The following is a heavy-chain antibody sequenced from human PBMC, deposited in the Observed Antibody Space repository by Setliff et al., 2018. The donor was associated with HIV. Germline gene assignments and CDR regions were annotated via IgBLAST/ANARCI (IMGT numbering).Heavy chain of an antibody. CDR3: ASVAAAGYYYYGMDV. V-gene: IGHV4-4*07. J-gene: IGHJ6*02. D-gene: IGHD6-13*01. Sequence: SETLSLTCTVSGGSVSNYYWTWIRQSAGKGLEWIGRIYTSGSTNYNPSLKSRVTISVDTSKNQFSLKLSSVTAADTAVYYCASVAAAGYYYYGMDVWGQGTTVTVSS. CDR2: IYTSGST. CDR1: GGSVSNYY.